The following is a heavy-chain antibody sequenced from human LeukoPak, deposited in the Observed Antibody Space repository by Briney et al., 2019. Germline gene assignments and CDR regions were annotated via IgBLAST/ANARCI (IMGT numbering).Heavy chain of an antibody. Sequence: GGSLRLSCAASGFTFSSYSMNWVRQAPGKGLEWVSYISSSSSTIYYADSVKGRFTISRDNAKNSLYLQMNSLRVEDTAVYYCARDAGWRLLDYWGRGTQVTVSS. CDR1: GFTFSSYS. J-gene: IGHJ4*02. D-gene: IGHD6-25*01. V-gene: IGHV3-48*01. CDR3: ARDAGWRLLDY. CDR2: ISSSSSTI.